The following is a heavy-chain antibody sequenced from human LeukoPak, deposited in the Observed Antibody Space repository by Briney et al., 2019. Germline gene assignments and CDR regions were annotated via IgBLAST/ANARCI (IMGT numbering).Heavy chain of an antibody. Sequence: GGSLRLSCTASGFTFSRNGMHWVRQAPGKGLEWVAFIKRDESEKWYLNSVRGRFTISRDNSKNTLYLHMNSLSAEDTAVYYCARGVYYYYYMDVWGKGTTVTISS. CDR1: GFTFSRNG. CDR2: IKRDESEK. CDR3: ARGVYYYYYMDV. J-gene: IGHJ6*03. V-gene: IGHV3-30*19.